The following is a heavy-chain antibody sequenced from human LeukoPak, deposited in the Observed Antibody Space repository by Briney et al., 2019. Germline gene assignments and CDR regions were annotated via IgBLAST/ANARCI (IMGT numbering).Heavy chain of an antibody. J-gene: IGHJ4*02. CDR1: GFTFSRYA. CDR3: AKSASPLTGYYRFDY. CDR2: ISDSGGYT. Sequence: PGGSLRLSCAVSGFTFSRYAMSWVRQAPGKGLECVSAISDSGGYTYYADSVKGRFTIPRDNSKHTLYLQMNSLRAEDTAVYYCAKSASPLTGYYRFDYWGQGTLVTVSS. D-gene: IGHD3-9*01. V-gene: IGHV3-23*01.